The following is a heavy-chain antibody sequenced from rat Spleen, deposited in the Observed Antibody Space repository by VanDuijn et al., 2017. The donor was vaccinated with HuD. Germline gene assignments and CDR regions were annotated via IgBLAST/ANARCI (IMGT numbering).Heavy chain of an antibody. Sequence: EVELVESGGGLVQPGTSLKLSCVASRFTFNNYWLSWVRQTPGKGLDWIASITKDGGSLFYRDSVKGRFTVSRDNEQNILYLQMDSLRSEDTATYYCTTSTTVLYWYFDFWGPGTMVTVSS. CDR3: TTSTTVLYWYFDF. CDR2: ITKDGGSL. D-gene: IGHD1-1*01. CDR1: RFTFNNYW. J-gene: IGHJ1*01. V-gene: IGHV5-31*01.